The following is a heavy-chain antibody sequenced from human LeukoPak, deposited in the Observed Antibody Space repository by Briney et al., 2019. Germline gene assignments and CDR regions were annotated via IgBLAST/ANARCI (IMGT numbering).Heavy chain of an antibody. D-gene: IGHD2/OR15-2a*01. CDR2: INEDGSEQ. V-gene: IGHV3-7*01. CDR3: ASRESSMSRSH. Sequence: PGGSLRLSCVASGFIFIDYWMNWVRQVPGKGLEWVANINEDGSEQDYVDSVRGRFTISRDNAKNSLYLQMNSLRAEDTAVYYCASRESSMSRSHWGQGTLVTVSS. CDR1: GFIFIDYW. J-gene: IGHJ4*02.